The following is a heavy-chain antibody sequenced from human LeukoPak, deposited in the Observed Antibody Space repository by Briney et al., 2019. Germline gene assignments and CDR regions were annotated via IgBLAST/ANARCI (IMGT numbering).Heavy chain of an antibody. J-gene: IGHJ5*01. CDR1: GATLNLGHA. D-gene: IGHD5-12*01. V-gene: IGHV1-69*04. CDR3: SPCGHAYDWFGP. Sequence: ASVNISYKAFGATLNLGHAFIWARQAPGQGLQWMGRTIPFLGAVNYAQIFQGRVSFTADKTTSTLYMQLANLRPDDTAIYYCSPCGHAYDWFGPWGQGTLVPVSS. CDR2: TIPFLGAV.